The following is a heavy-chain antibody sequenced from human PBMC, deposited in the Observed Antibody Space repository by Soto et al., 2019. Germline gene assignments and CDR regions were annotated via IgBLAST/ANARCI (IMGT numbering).Heavy chain of an antibody. D-gene: IGHD3-10*01. CDR1: GFTFSTYE. V-gene: IGHV3-7*01. CDR2: IAQDGRSK. Sequence: GGSLILSCAASGFTFSTYEMSCVRQAPGKGLEWVATIAQDGRSKDYVDSVKGRFTTSRDNAKSSLYLQMNSLSVEDTAVYYCTRDHYYKVDYWGQGTLVTVSS. J-gene: IGHJ4*02. CDR3: TRDHYYKVDY.